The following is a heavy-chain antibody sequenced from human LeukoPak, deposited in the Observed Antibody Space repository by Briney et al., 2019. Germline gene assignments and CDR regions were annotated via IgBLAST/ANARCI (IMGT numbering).Heavy chain of an antibody. Sequence: GGSLRLSCAGSDFIFITYAMGWVRQAPGKGLEWVSIITGRGDATYYADSVKGRFTISRDNSKNTLYLQMNSLRAEDTAIYYCAKNGDRGAYCTGGTYYPYFYYYMDVWGKGTTVTI. V-gene: IGHV3-23*01. CDR2: ITGRGDAT. D-gene: IGHD2-15*01. CDR1: DFIFITYA. J-gene: IGHJ6*03. CDR3: AKNGDRGAYCTGGTYYPYFYYYMDV.